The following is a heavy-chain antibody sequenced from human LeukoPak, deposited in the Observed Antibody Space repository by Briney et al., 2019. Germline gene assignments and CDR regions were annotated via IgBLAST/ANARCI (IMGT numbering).Heavy chain of an antibody. Sequence: GGSLRLSCAASGFTFSFYAMSWVRQAPGKGLEWVSAISSSGDSTYYTDSARGRFTISRDNSNNTLFLQMNSLRADDTAVYYCASVEWFGDLTFEGWGRGTLVTVSS. CDR3: ASVEWFGDLTFEG. CDR2: ISSSGDST. CDR1: GFTFSFYA. D-gene: IGHD3-10*01. V-gene: IGHV3-23*01. J-gene: IGHJ4*02.